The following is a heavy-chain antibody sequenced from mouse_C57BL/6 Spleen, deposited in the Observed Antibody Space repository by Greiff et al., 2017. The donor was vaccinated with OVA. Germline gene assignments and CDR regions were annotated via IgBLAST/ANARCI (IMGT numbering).Heavy chain of an antibody. V-gene: IGHV1-53*01. CDR3: ARPDY. CDR1: ASNSTSNR. J-gene: IGHJ2*01. Sequence: SCPPPASNSTSNRMHWVKQRPGQGLEWIGNINPSNGGTNYNEKFKSKATLTVDKSSSTAYMQLSSLTSEDSAVYYCARPDYWGQGTTLTVSS. CDR2: INPSNGGT.